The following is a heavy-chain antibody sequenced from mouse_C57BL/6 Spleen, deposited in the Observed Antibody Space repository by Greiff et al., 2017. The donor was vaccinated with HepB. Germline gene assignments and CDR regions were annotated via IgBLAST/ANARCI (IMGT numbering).Heavy chain of an antibody. CDR2: INPYNGDT. D-gene: IGHD1-1*01. CDR1: GYSFTGYF. J-gene: IGHJ2*01. Sequence: EVQLQQSGPELVKPGDSVKISCKASGYSFTGYFMNWVMQSHGKSLEWIGRINPYNGDTFYNQKFKGKATLTVDKSSSTAHMELRSLTSEDSAVYYCARDDYGSSYGYFDYWGQGTTLTVSS. V-gene: IGHV1-20*01. CDR3: ARDDYGSSYGYFDY.